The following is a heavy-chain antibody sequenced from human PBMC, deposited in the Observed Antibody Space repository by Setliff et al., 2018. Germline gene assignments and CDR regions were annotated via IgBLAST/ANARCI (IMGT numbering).Heavy chain of an antibody. D-gene: IGHD2-15*01. J-gene: IGHJ4*02. Sequence: QPGGSLRLSCAASGFTFSSYGMHWVRQAPGKGLEWVAVIWYDGSNKYYADSVKGRFTISRDNSKNTLYLQMNNLRAEDTAVYYCAKDTLGYCSGGSCYGDDYWGQGTLVTVSS. CDR1: GFTFSSYG. CDR2: IWYDGSNK. CDR3: AKDTLGYCSGGSCYGDDY. V-gene: IGHV3-33*06.